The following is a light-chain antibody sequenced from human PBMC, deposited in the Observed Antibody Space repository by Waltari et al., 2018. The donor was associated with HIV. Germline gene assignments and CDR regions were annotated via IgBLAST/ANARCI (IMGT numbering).Light chain of an antibody. V-gene: IGLV8-61*01. Sequence: QTVVTQEPSFSVSPGGTVTLTCGLTSGSVSTSYYPSWYQQTPGQAPRTLIYSTNTRSSGVPDRFSGSILGNKAALTITGAQADDESDYYCVLYMGSGIRVFGGG. CDR2: STN. CDR1: SGSVSTSYY. CDR3: VLYMGSGIRV. J-gene: IGLJ2*01.